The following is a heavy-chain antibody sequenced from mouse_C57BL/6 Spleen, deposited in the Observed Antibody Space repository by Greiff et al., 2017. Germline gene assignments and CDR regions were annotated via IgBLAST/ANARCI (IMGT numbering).Heavy chain of an antibody. J-gene: IGHJ4*01. V-gene: IGHV1-55*01. D-gene: IGHD2-1*01. Sequence: VQLQQPGAELVKPGASVKMSCKASGYTFTSYWITWVKQRPGQGLEWIGDIYPGSGSTNYNEKFKSKATLTVDTSSSTAYMQLSSLTSEDSAVYYCARENYGNYVDYAMDYWGQGTSVTVSS. CDR2: IYPGSGST. CDR3: ARENYGNYVDYAMDY. CDR1: GYTFTSYW.